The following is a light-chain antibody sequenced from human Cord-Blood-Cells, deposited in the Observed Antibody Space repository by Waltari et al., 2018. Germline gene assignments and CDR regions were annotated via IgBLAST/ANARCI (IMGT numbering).Light chain of an antibody. CDR2: GAS. J-gene: IGKJ4*01. CDR1: QSVSSSY. CDR3: QQDYNF. V-gene: IGKV3D-7*01. Sequence: ELVMTQSPATLSLSPGERATLSCRASQSVSSSYLSWYQQKPGQAPRLLIYGASTGATGSPARFRGSGSGTDFTLTISSLQPEDFAVYYCQQDYNFFGGGTKVEIK.